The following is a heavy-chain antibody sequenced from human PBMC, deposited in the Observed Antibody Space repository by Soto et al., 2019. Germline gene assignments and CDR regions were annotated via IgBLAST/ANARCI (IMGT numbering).Heavy chain of an antibody. V-gene: IGHV3-48*02. D-gene: IGHD2-21*02. Sequence: GGSLRLSCIASGFSFSDYSMNWVRQAPGKGLQWVSYISSSSDKTYYADSVKGRFTVSRDNAKNALFLEMNSLRDDDTATYYCARLPKGSLVTAWGQGTRVTVSS. CDR2: ISSSSDKT. CDR3: ARLPKGSLVTA. J-gene: IGHJ4*02. CDR1: GFSFSDYS.